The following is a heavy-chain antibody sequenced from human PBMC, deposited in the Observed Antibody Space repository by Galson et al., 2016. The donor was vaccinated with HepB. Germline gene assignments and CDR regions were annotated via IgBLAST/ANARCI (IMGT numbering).Heavy chain of an antibody. V-gene: IGHV3-23*01. Sequence: SLRLSCAASGFTFSNYAMTWFRQAPGERLEWVSSLSESGSATFYADSVRGRFTISRDNSANTLYLHMSGLRVEDTAIYSCAKIHIDGTNWLDPWGQGTLVSVSS. CDR2: LSESGSAT. D-gene: IGHD1-1*01. J-gene: IGHJ5*02. CDR1: GFTFSNYA. CDR3: AKIHIDGTNWLDP.